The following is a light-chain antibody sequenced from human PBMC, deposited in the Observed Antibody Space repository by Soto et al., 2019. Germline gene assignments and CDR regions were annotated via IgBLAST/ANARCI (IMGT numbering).Light chain of an antibody. Sequence: DIELTQSPSFLSACVGDRVTLTCRASQGISSFLAWYQQKPGKAPKLLIYATSTLQSGVPSRFSGSGSGTEFTLTISSLQPEDFATYYCQQLNSSPLTFAGATK. CDR3: QQLNSSPLT. J-gene: IGKJ4*01. CDR1: QGISSF. CDR2: ATS. V-gene: IGKV1-9*01.